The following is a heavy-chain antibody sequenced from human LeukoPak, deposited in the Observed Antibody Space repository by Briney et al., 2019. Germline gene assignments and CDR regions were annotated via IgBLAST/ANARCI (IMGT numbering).Heavy chain of an antibody. D-gene: IGHD3-22*01. CDR3: ARVSRDYYDSSGYYKLLDY. CDR2: INPSGGST. V-gene: IGHV1-46*01. J-gene: IGHJ4*02. Sequence: WASVKVSCKASGCTFTSYYMHWVRQAPGQGLEWMGIINPSGGSTSYAQKFQGRVTMTRDTSTSTVYMELSSLRSEDTAVYYCARVSRDYYDSSGYYKLLDYWGQGTLVTVSS. CDR1: GCTFTSYY.